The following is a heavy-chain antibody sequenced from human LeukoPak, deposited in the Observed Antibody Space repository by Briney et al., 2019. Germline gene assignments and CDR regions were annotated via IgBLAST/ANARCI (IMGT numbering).Heavy chain of an antibody. V-gene: IGHV4-38-2*01. CDR1: VYSISSGHY. CDR3: ARHVYGRHQLQAYHFDY. D-gene: IGHD2-2*01. Sequence: SETLSLTCDVSVYSISSGHYWGWIRQSPGKGLEWIASMYNSGSTYFKSSLKSRVTISLDTPKNQFSLTLNSVTAADTAVYYCARHVYGRHQLQAYHFDYWGQGILVTVSS. CDR2: MYNSGST. J-gene: IGHJ4*02.